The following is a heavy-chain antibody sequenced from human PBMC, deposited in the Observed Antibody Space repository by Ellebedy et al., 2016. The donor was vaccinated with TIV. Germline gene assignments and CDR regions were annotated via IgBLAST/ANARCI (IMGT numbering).Heavy chain of an antibody. CDR3: ARGRDYYDNSGYWYFDY. D-gene: IGHD3-22*01. Sequence: AASVKVSCKASGYTFTPYGISWVRQDPGQGLEWVGWISAYNGNTNYAQKFQGRVTLTTDTSTSTAYMELRSLRSDDTALYYCARGRDYYDNSGYWYFDYWGQGTLVTVSS. V-gene: IGHV1-18*01. J-gene: IGHJ4*02. CDR2: ISAYNGNT. CDR1: GYTFTPYG.